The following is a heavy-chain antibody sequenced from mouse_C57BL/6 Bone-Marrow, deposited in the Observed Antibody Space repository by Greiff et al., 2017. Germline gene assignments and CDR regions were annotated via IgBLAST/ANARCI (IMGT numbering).Heavy chain of an antibody. CDR2: ISDGGSYT. CDR3: ARDYYGSSYRYAMDY. J-gene: IGHJ4*01. Sequence: EVKLMESGGGLVKPGGSLKLSCAASGFTFSSYAMSWVRQTPEKRLEWVATISDGGSYTYYPDNVKGRFTISRDNAKNNLYLQMSHLKSEDTAMYYCARDYYGSSYRYAMDYWGQGTSVTVSS. V-gene: IGHV5-4*01. CDR1: GFTFSSYA. D-gene: IGHD1-1*01.